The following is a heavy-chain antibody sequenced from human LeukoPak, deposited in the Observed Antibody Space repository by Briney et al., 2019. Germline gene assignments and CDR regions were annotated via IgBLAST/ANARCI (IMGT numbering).Heavy chain of an antibody. CDR3: ARRHSGSYYGKHWFDP. V-gene: IGHV4-39*01. D-gene: IGHD1-26*01. J-gene: IGHJ5*02. CDR1: GGSISSSSYN. Sequence: KPSETLSLTCNVSGGSISSSSYNWGWIRHPPGKRLEWIGSVYYSVGTYYNPPLKSRVTISVDTSKNQFSLILNSVTAADTAVYYCARRHSGSYYGKHWFDPWGQGTLVTVSS. CDR2: VYYSVGT.